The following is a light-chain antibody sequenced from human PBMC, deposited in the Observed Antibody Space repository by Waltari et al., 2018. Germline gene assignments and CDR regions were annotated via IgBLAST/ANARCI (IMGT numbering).Light chain of an antibody. Sequence: EIVLTQSPGTLSLSPGDRATLSCRASPSTSTSSLAWYQQKPGQPPRLLIYGTSTRATGIPDRFSGSGSGTDFTLAISRLEPEDFAVYYCQHYGSSPPLYTFGQGTKLEIK. CDR2: GTS. J-gene: IGKJ2*01. V-gene: IGKV3-20*01. CDR1: PSTSTSS. CDR3: QHYGSSPPLYT.